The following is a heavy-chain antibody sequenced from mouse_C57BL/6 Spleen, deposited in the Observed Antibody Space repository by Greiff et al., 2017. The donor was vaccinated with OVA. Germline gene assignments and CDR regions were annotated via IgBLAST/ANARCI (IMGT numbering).Heavy chain of an antibody. CDR1: GFTFSSYA. V-gene: IGHV5-4*01. CDR3: ARDLYGYAMDY. CDR2: ISDGGSYT. D-gene: IGHD1-1*01. J-gene: IGHJ4*01. Sequence: EVMLVESGGGLVKPGGSLKLSCAASGFTFSSYAMSWVRQTPEKRLEWVATISDGGSYTYYPDNVKGRFTISRDNAKNNLYLQMSHLKSEDTAMYYCARDLYGYAMDYWGQGTSVTVSS.